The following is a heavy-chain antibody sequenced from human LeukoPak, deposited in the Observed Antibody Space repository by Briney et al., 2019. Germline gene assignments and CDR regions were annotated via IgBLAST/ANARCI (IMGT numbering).Heavy chain of an antibody. J-gene: IGHJ4*02. CDR3: AKDQGIVVVAADFDY. CDR2: ISGGGGST. CDR1: GFTFKSYA. Sequence: GGSLRLSCAASGFTFKSYAMSWVRQAPGKGLEWVSAISGGGGSTYYADCVKGRFTVSRDNSKNTLYLDMNSLRVEDTAVYYCAKDQGIVVVAADFDYWGQGTLVTVSS. D-gene: IGHD2-15*01. V-gene: IGHV3-23*01.